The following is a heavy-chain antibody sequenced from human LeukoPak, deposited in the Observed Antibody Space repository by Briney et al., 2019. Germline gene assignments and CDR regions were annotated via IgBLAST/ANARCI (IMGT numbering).Heavy chain of an antibody. V-gene: IGHV3-11*04. CDR2: ISSSGSSI. CDR3: ARRGAVAGTVDY. Sequence: PGGSLRLSCAASGFTFSDYYMSWIRQAPGKGLEWVSYISSSGSSIDYADSLKGRFTISRDNAKNTLYLQMNSLRAEDTAVYYCARRGAVAGTVDYWGQGTLVTVSS. CDR1: GFTFSDYY. D-gene: IGHD6-19*01. J-gene: IGHJ4*02.